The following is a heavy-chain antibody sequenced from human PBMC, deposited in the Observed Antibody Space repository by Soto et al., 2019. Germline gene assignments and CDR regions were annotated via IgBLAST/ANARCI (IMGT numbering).Heavy chain of an antibody. Sequence: PGGSLRLSCAASGFTVSSYEMTWVRQAPGKGLEWVSSIINSGSGPHYADSVKGRFTISRDNSKNTLYLQMNSLRAEDTAVYYCAKEVYCVSTSCYVDYWGQGTLVTVSS. V-gene: IGHV3-23*01. CDR3: AKEVYCVSTSCYVDY. CDR2: IINSGSGP. CDR1: GFTVSSYE. J-gene: IGHJ4*02. D-gene: IGHD2-2*01.